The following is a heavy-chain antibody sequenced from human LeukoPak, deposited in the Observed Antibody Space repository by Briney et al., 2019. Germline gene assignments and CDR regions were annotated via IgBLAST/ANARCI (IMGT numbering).Heavy chain of an antibody. D-gene: IGHD3-22*01. J-gene: IGHJ3*02. CDR3: ARNFDSYNAFDI. CDR2: IYYSGST. CDR1: GGSISSDVYY. V-gene: IGHV4-31*03. Sequence: SETLSLTCTVSGGSISSDVYYWSWIRQHPGKGLEWIGYIYYSGSTYYNPTLRSRVIISVDTSKNQFSLKLSSVTAADTAVYYCARNFDSYNAFDIWGQGTMVTVSS.